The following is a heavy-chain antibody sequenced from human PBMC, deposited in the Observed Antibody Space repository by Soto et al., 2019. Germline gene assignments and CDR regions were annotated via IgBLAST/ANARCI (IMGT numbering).Heavy chain of an antibody. J-gene: IGHJ4*02. CDR2: MNPNSGNT. CDR1: GYTFTSYD. CDR3: ARGLAGGATTFGAADY. V-gene: IGHV1-8*01. D-gene: IGHD1-26*01. Sequence: QVQLVQSGAEVKKPGASVKVSCKASGYTFTSYDINSLRQATGQGLEWMGWMNPNSGNTGYAQKFQGRVTMTRNTSISTAYMELSSLRSEDTAVYYCARGLAGGATTFGAADYWGQGTLVTVSS.